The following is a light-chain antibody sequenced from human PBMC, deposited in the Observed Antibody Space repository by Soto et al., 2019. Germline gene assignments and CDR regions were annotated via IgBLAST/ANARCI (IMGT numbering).Light chain of an antibody. CDR3: QSFDGILSGVI. J-gene: IGLJ2*01. CDR1: GSDLGSYNY. CDR2: AVS. Sequence: QSALTQPASVSGSPGQSIAISCTGTGSDLGSYNYVSWYQKHPHKAPKLMIYAVSYRPSGVSNRFSGSKSGTSASLAITGLQAEDEADYYCQSFDGILSGVIFGGGTKLTVL. V-gene: IGLV2-14*01.